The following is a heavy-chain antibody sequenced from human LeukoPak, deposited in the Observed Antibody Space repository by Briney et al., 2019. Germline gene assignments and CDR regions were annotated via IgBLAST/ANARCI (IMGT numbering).Heavy chain of an antibody. D-gene: IGHD1-26*01. CDR1: GFTFSNYG. Sequence: GGSLRLSCAASGFTFSNYGMHWVRQAPGKGLEWVVSIQYDGSNKYYADSVKGRFTISRDNSKNTLYLQMNSLRAEDTAVYYCAKKTIVGATVDAFDIWGQGTMVTVSS. CDR3: AKKTIVGATVDAFDI. CDR2: IQYDGSNK. V-gene: IGHV3-30*02. J-gene: IGHJ3*02.